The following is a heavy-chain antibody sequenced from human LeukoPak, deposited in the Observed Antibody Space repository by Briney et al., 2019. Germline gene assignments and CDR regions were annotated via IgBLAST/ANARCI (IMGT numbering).Heavy chain of an antibody. V-gene: IGHV4-59*01. CDR1: GGSISSYF. CDR2: VYYSGST. J-gene: IGHJ3*02. D-gene: IGHD3-16*01. CDR3: ARVLDLSKRGLDAFDI. Sequence: SETLSLTCTVSGGSISSYFWSWIRQPPGKGLEWIGYVYYSGSTNYNPSLKSRVTISVDTSKKQFSLKLSSATAADTAVYYCARVLDLSKRGLDAFDIRGQGTMVTVSS.